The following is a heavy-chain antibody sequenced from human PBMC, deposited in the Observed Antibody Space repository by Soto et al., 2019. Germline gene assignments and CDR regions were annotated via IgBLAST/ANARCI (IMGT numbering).Heavy chain of an antibody. CDR1: GGSISSYY. CDR2: IYYSGST. V-gene: IGHV4-59*01. J-gene: IGHJ6*02. D-gene: IGHD1-26*01. CDR3: ARGEEWPDDYGMDV. Sequence: SETLSLTCTVSGGSISSYYWSWIRQPPGKGLEWIGYIYYSGSTNYNPSLKSRVTISVDTSKNQFSLKLSSVTAADTAVYYCARGEEWPDDYGMDVWGQGTTVTVSS.